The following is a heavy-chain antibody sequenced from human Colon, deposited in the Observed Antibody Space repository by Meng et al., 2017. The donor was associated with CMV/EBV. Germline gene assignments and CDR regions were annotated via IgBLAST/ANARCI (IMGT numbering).Heavy chain of an antibody. CDR2: IKRKTDGETI. Sequence: GGSLRLSCAASGFTFSDAWMTWVRQAPGRGLEWVGRIKRKTDGETIDYAAPVNGRFIISRDDSKNILYLQMNNLKTEDTAVYYCAKDISKFQRGDFYFYGMDVWGQGTTVTVSS. D-gene: IGHD2/OR15-2a*01. CDR1: GFTFSDAW. V-gene: IGHV3-15*01. CDR3: AKDISKFQRGDFYFYGMDV. J-gene: IGHJ6*02.